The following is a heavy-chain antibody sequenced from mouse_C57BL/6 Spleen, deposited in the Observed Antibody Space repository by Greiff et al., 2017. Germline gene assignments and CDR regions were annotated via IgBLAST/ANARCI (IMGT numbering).Heavy chain of an antibody. CDR1: GYTFTGYG. Sequence: QVQLKESGAELARPGASVKLSCKASGYTFTGYGISWVKQRTGQGLEWIGEIYPRSGNAYYNEKFKGKATLTADKSSSTAYMELRSLTSEDSAVYFCAREKVYDNPLADWGKGTLVTVSA. CDR2: IYPRSGNA. V-gene: IGHV1-81*01. J-gene: IGHJ3*01. CDR3: AREKVYDNPLAD. D-gene: IGHD2-3*01.